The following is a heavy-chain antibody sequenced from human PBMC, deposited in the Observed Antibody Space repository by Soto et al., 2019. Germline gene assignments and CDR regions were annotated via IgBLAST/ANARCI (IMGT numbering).Heavy chain of an antibody. D-gene: IGHD2-15*01. J-gene: IGHJ5*02. CDR2: MNPNSGNT. V-gene: IGHV1-8*01. CDR3: ARTPSGVVGAPRINWFDP. Sequence: QAQLVQSGAEVKKPGASVKVSCKASGYTFTSYDIIWVRQATGQGLEWMGWMNPNSGNTGYAQKFQGRVTMTRNTSISTAYMELSSLRSEDTAVYYCARTPSGVVGAPRINWFDPWGQGTLVTVSS. CDR1: GYTFTSYD.